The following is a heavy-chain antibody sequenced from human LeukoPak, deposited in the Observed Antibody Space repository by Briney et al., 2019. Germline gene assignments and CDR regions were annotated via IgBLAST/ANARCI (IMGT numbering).Heavy chain of an antibody. D-gene: IGHD1-26*01. CDR1: VGSMSSYY. J-gene: IGHJ4*02. Sequence: RPSETLSLTCTVSVGSMSSYYWSWIRQPPGKGLEWIGYIFYCGRTNYNPSLKSRVTLSVDTSKNQFSLKLGSVTAADTAVYYCARQPYMLGAYYFDYWGQGTLVTVSS. CDR3: ARQPYMLGAYYFDY. V-gene: IGHV4-59*08. CDR2: IFYCGRT.